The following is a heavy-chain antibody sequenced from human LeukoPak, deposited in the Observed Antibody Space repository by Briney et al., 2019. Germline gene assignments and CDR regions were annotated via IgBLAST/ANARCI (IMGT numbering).Heavy chain of an antibody. CDR3: ASTTKARAFDI. J-gene: IGHJ3*02. D-gene: IGHD4-11*01. CDR2: IYYSGST. V-gene: IGHV4-59*01. CDR1: GGSISSYY. Sequence: SETLSLTCTVSGGSISSYYWSWIRQPPGKGLEWIGYIYYSGSTHYNPSLKSRVTISVDTSKNQFSLKLSSVTAADTAVYYCASTTKARAFDIWGQGTMVTVSS.